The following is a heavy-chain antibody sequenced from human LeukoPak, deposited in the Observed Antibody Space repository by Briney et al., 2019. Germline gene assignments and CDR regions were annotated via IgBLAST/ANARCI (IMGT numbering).Heavy chain of an antibody. Sequence: PGGSLRLSCAASGFTFSSYSMNWVRQAPGKGLEWVSSISSSGSYIYYADSVKGRFTISRDNAKNSLYLQMNSLRAEDTAVYYCARAPPNYDSSGYYGYWGQGTLVTVSS. CDR1: GFTFSSYS. D-gene: IGHD3-22*01. V-gene: IGHV3-21*01. J-gene: IGHJ4*02. CDR2: ISSSGSYI. CDR3: ARAPPNYDSSGYYGY.